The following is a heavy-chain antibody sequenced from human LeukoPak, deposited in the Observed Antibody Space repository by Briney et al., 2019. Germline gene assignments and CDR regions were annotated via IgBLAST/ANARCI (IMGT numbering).Heavy chain of an antibody. V-gene: IGHV1-8*01. CDR2: MSPNSGDT. CDR1: GYTFTSYD. J-gene: IGHJ4*02. CDR3: ARGTDGATPGGY. D-gene: IGHD2-15*01. Sequence: ASVKVSCKASGYTFTSYDFNWVRQATGQRPEWMGWMSPNSGDTGYAQKFQDRVTMTRNTSISTAYMELSSLRSDDTAVYYCARGTDGATPGGYWGQGTLVTVSS.